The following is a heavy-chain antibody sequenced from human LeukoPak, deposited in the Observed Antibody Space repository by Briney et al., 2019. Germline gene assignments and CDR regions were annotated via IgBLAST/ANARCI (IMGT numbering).Heavy chain of an antibody. V-gene: IGHV4-59*01. CDR3: ATLIIGSNSGWYFRS. D-gene: IGHD6-19*01. CDR2: IYYSGST. Sequence: PSETLSLTCSVSSGSLTTYYWRWIRQSPGKGLEWIGYIYYSGSTNYSPSLKSRITMPVDTSKSQFSLRLSSVTAADTPIYSCATLIIGSNSGWYFRSWGQGILVTVSS. CDR1: SGSLTTYY. J-gene: IGHJ4*02.